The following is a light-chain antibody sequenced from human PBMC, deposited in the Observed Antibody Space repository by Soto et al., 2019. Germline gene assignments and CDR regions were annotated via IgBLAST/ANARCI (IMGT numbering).Light chain of an antibody. J-gene: IGKJ1*01. CDR2: KAS. V-gene: IGKV1-5*03. CDR3: QQYDSYRT. CDR1: ESISAN. Sequence: DIQMTQSPSTLSASVGDRVTITCRASESISANLAWYQQKPGKAPKLLIYKASTLEGGVPSRFSGSGSGTEFTLTISSLQPDDFATYYCQQYDSYRTFGQGTKVATK.